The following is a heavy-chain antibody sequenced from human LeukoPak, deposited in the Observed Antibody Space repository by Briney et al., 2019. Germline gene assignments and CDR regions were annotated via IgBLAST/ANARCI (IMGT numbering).Heavy chain of an antibody. V-gene: IGHV3-33*01. CDR2: IWYDGSNK. CDR1: GFXFSSYG. Sequence: PGGSLRLSCAASGFXFSSYGIHWVRQAPGKGLEWVAVIWYDGSNKYYADSVKGRFTISRDNSKNTLYLQMNSLRAEHTAVYYCARASSGWLDYWGQGTLVTVSS. D-gene: IGHD6-19*01. CDR3: ARASSGWLDY. J-gene: IGHJ4*02.